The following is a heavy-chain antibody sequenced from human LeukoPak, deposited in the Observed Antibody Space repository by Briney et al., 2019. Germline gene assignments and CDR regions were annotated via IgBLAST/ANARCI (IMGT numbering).Heavy chain of an antibody. CDR3: APRDTAMVAPPGT. V-gene: IGHV4-34*01. Sequence: PSETLSLTCAVYGGSFSGYYWSWIRRPRGKGLEWIGEINHSGSTNYNPSLKSRVTISVDTSKNQFSLKLSSVTAADTAVYYCAPRDTAMVAPPGTWGQGTLVTVSS. CDR2: INHSGST. D-gene: IGHD5-18*01. CDR1: GGSFSGYY. J-gene: IGHJ5*02.